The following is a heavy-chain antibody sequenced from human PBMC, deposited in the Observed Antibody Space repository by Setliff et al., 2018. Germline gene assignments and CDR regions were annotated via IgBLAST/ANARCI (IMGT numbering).Heavy chain of an antibody. D-gene: IGHD1-26*01. CDR3: ARGRDIVGATGGAFDI. J-gene: IGHJ3*02. CDR1: GGTFSSYA. V-gene: IGHV1-69*13. CDR2: IIPIFGTA. Sequence: SVKVSCKASGGTFSSYAISWVRQAPGQGLEWMGGIIPIFGTANYAQKFQGRVTITADESTSTAYMELSSLRSEDTAVYYCARGRDIVGATGGAFDIWGQGTMVT.